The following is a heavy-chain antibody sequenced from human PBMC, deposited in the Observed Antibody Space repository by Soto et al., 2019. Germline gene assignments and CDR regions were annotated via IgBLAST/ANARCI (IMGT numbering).Heavy chain of an antibody. D-gene: IGHD1-26*01. CDR3: ATALGGSHSEDASDI. V-gene: IGHV1-45*02. Sequence: SLKGSCKASGYTFTYRYLHCGRQAPGQALEWMGWTTPFNGNTNYAQKFQDRVTITRDRSMSTAYMELSSLRSEDTAMYYCATALGGSHSEDASDIWGPGTMVTVSS. J-gene: IGHJ3*02. CDR2: TTPFNGNT. CDR1: GYTFTYRY.